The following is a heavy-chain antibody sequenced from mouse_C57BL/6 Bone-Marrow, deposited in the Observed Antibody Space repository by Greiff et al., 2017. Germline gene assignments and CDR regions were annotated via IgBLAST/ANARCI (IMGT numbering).Heavy chain of an antibody. D-gene: IGHD2-2*01. CDR3: ARWGLLWFAWFDY. CDR1: GFTIKNTY. CDR2: IDPANGNT. J-gene: IGHJ3*01. Sequence: VQLQQSVAELVRPGASVKLSCTASGFTIKNTYMHWVKQRPEQGLEWIGRIDPANGNTKYAPKFQGKATITADTSSNTAYLQVSSRTAENAANYYCARWGLLWFAWFDYGGQGTLVTVSA. V-gene: IGHV14-3*01.